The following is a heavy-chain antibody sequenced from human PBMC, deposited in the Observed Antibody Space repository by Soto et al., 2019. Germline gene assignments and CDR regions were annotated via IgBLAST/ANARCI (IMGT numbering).Heavy chain of an antibody. J-gene: IGHJ6*02. D-gene: IGHD2-2*01. CDR3: ARSQGSSTSLEIYYYYYYGMDV. V-gene: IGHV1-69*01. CDR1: GGTFSSDA. Sequence: QVQLVQSGAEVKKPGSSVKVSCKASGGTFSSDAISWVRQAPGQGLEWMGGIIPIPGTANYAQKFQGRVTITADESTSTGYRELSSLRSEDTAVYYCARSQGSSTSLEIYYYYYYGMDVCGQGPTVTVSS. CDR2: IIPIPGTA.